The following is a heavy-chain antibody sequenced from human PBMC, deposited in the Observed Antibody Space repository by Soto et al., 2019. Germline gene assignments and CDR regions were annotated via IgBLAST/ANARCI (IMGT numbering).Heavy chain of an antibody. CDR1: GFSFSSYA. J-gene: IGHJ6*02. CDR3: AKDLRMYYDFWSGYPWESYYYYGMDV. V-gene: IGHV3-23*01. Sequence: GGCLRLSCAASGFSFSSYAMSWVRQAPGKGLEWVSAISGSGGSTYYADSVKGRFTISRDNSKNTLYLQMNSLRAEDTAVYYCAKDLRMYYDFWSGYPWESYYYYGMDVWGQGTTVTVSS. D-gene: IGHD3-3*01. CDR2: ISGSGGST.